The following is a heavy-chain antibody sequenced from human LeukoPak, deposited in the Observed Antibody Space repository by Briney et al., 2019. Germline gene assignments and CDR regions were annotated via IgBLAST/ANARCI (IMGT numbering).Heavy chain of an antibody. CDR2: IYYSGST. V-gene: IGHV4-31*03. Sequence: SETLSLTCTVSGGSISSGGYYWSWIRQHPGKGLEWIGYIYYSGSTYYNPSLKSRVTISVDTSKNQFSPKLSSVTAADTAVYYCARGQGGYSYGYAFWFDPWGQGTLVTVSS. CDR3: ARGQGGYSYGYAFWFDP. J-gene: IGHJ5*02. CDR1: GGSISSGGYY. D-gene: IGHD5-18*01.